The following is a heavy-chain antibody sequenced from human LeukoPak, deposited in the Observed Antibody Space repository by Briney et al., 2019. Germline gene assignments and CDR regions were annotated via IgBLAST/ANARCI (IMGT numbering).Heavy chain of an antibody. Sequence: AGRSLRLSCAASGFTFSSYGMHWVRQAPGKGLEWVAVISYDGSNKYYADSVKGRFTISRDNSKNTLYLQMNSLRAEDTAVYYCARGEGILTGYQKRDAFDIWGQGTMVTVSS. CDR1: GFTFSSYG. J-gene: IGHJ3*02. CDR3: ARGEGILTGYQKRDAFDI. CDR2: ISYDGSNK. D-gene: IGHD3-9*01. V-gene: IGHV3-30*03.